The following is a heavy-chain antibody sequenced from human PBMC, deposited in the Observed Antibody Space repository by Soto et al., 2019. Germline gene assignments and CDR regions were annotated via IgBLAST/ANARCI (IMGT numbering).Heavy chain of an antibody. CDR2: ISAYNGDT. CDR3: ASDWRRYYDKSGVIWFY. J-gene: IGHJ4*02. D-gene: IGHD3-22*01. V-gene: IGHV1-18*04. Sequence: QIQLVQSGGEVKKPGASVKVSCKASGYTFRSYGISWVRQAPGQGLEWVGWISAYNGDTHYAPKFQDRISLTTETSTDTACMELRSLRLDDTAVYYCASDWRRYYDKSGVIWFYWGQGSLVTVSS. CDR1: GYTFRSYG.